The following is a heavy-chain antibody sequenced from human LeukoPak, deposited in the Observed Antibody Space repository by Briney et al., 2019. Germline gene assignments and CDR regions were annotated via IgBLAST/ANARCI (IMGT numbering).Heavy chain of an antibody. Sequence: PSETLSLTCAVYGGSFSGYYWTWLRQPPGKGLEWIGEINHSGSTNYNPSLKSRVTISVDTSKKQFSLKLSSVTAADTAVYYCARERGEEYSSGWYKRNFFDNWGQGTRVTVSS. J-gene: IGHJ4*02. CDR2: INHSGST. D-gene: IGHD6-19*01. V-gene: IGHV4-34*01. CDR1: GGSFSGYY. CDR3: ARERGEEYSSGWYKRNFFDN.